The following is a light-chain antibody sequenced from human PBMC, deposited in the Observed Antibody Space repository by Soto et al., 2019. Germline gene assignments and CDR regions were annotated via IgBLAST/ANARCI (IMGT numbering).Light chain of an antibody. Sequence: QPVLTQSPSASASLGASVKLTCTLSSGHSNYAIAWHQQQSEKGPRYLMKLNSDGSHSKGDGIPDRFSGSSSGAERYLTLASLQSEDEAVYCCQTWGSGIVVFGGGTKVTVL. CDR2: LNSDGSH. V-gene: IGLV4-69*01. CDR3: QTWGSGIVV. J-gene: IGLJ2*01. CDR1: SGHSNYA.